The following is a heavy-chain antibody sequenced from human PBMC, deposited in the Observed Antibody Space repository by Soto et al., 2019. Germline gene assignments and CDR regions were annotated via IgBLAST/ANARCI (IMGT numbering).Heavy chain of an antibody. CDR2: IIPILGTA. CDR3: ARDGGRHSGGMDY. J-gene: IGHJ4*02. CDR1: GGTFSSYS. Sequence: QVQLVQSGAEVKKPGSSVKVSCKASGGTFSSYSINWVRQAPGQGLEWMGEIIPILGTANYAQKVQGRVTITADESTSTAYMELSSLRSEDTAVYYCARDGGRHSGGMDYWGQGTLVTVSS. V-gene: IGHV1-69*01. D-gene: IGHD1-26*01.